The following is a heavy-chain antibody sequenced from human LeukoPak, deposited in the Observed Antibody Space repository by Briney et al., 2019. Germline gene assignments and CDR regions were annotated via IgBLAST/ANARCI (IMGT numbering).Heavy chain of an antibody. D-gene: IGHD1-1*01. CDR1: GGSISSYY. CDR3: ARGTGNYYYYYMDV. V-gene: IGHV4-4*07. CDR2: IYTSGST. Sequence: SETLSLTCTVSGGSISSYYWSWIRQPAGKGLEWIGRIYTSGSTNYNPSLKSRVTMSVDTSKNQFSLKLSSVTAADTAVCYCARGTGNYYYYYMDVWGKGTTVTVSS. J-gene: IGHJ6*03.